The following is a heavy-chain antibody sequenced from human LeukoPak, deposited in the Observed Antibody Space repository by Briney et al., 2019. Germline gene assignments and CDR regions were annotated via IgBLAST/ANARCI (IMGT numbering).Heavy chain of an antibody. Sequence: SETLSLTCTVSGGSINNYYWSWIRQPPGKGLEWIAYIYYSGSTNYNPSLKSRVIISIDTSKNQFSLKLSSVTAADTAVYYCARLHRATYYFDYWGQGTLVTVSS. CDR1: GGSINNYY. CDR3: ARLHRATYYFDY. CDR2: IYYSGST. V-gene: IGHV4-59*08. J-gene: IGHJ4*02.